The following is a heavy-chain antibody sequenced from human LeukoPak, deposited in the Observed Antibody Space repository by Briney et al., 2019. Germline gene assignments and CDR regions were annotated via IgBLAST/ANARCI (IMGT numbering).Heavy chain of an antibody. CDR1: GFSFSNYW. Sequence: GGSLRLSCAASGFSFSNYWMSWVRQAPGKGLEWVANIKQDGSEKYYVDSVKGRFTISRDNAKSSLFLQMNSLWADDTAVYYCARGGDGSTYRPVGYWGQGTLVTVSS. D-gene: IGHD2-2*01. V-gene: IGHV3-7*01. J-gene: IGHJ4*02. CDR3: ARGGDGSTYRPVGY. CDR2: IKQDGSEK.